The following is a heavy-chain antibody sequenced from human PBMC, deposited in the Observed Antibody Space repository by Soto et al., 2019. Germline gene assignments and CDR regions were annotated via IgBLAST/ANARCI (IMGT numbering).Heavy chain of an antibody. CDR2: ITSSRGYI. V-gene: IGHV3-21*01. Sequence: XGSLILTYEASGFTFSAYKLNWVRQAPGKGLEWVSSITSSRGYIYYADSVKGRFNISRDNAKKSLYLQMNSLRAEDTAVYYCERGAGAAINDDWGQGTLVTVSS. CDR3: ERGAGAAINDD. J-gene: IGHJ4*02. CDR1: GFTFSAYK. D-gene: IGHD5-18*01.